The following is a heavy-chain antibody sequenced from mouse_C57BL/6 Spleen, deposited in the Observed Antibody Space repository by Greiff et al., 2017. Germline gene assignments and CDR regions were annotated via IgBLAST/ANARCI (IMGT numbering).Heavy chain of an antibody. J-gene: IGHJ3*01. V-gene: IGHV1-81*01. Sequence: VKLQESGAELARPGASVKLSCKASGYTFTSYGISWVKQRTGQGLEWIGEIYPRSGNTYYNEKFKGKATLTADKSSSTAYMELRSLTSEDSAVYFCARRDDTTWFAYWGQGTLVTVSA. CDR1: GYTFTSYG. CDR2: IYPRSGNT. D-gene: IGHD2-12*01. CDR3: ARRDDTTWFAY.